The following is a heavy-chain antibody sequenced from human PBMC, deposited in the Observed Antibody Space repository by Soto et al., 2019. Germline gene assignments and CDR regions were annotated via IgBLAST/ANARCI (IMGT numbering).Heavy chain of an antibody. CDR1: GGSISSSSYY. V-gene: IGHV4-39*01. D-gene: IGHD1-26*01. CDR2: IYYRGST. Sequence: QLQLQESGPGLVKPSETLCLTCSVSGGSISSSSYYWGWIRQPPGKGLEWIGSIYYRGSTYYNPSLKSRVTISVDTSKNQFSLKLSSVTAADTAVYYCARHGKWEQHLFSTSEYWGQGTLVTVSS. J-gene: IGHJ4*02. CDR3: ARHGKWEQHLFSTSEY.